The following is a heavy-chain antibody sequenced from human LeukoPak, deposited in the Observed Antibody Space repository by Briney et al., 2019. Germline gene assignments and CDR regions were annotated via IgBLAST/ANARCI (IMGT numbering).Heavy chain of an antibody. D-gene: IGHD3-3*01. Sequence: PGGSLRLSCAASGFTFSSYGMHWVRQAPGKGLEWVAVISYDGSNKYYADSVKGRSTISRDNSKNTLYLQMNSLRAEDTAVYYCAKPNFWSGYYKTYFDYWGQGTLVTVSS. CDR2: ISYDGSNK. CDR1: GFTFSSYG. V-gene: IGHV3-30*18. CDR3: AKPNFWSGYYKTYFDY. J-gene: IGHJ4*02.